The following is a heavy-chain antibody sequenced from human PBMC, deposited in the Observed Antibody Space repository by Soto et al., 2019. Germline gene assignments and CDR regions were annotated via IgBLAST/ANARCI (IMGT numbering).Heavy chain of an antibody. CDR1: GFTFSSYA. Sequence: GSLRLSCAASGFTFSSYAMHWVRQAPGKGLEWVAVISYDGSNKYYADSVKGRFTISRDNSKNTLYLQMNSLRAEDTAVYYCARAGSSGWYKYFQHWGQGTLVTVSS. CDR3: ARAGSSGWYKYFQH. V-gene: IGHV3-30-3*01. CDR2: ISYDGSNK. J-gene: IGHJ1*01. D-gene: IGHD6-19*01.